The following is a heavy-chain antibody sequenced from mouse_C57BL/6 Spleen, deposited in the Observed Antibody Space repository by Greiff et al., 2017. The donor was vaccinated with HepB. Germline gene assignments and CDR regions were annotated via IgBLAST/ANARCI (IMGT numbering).Heavy chain of an antibody. CDR2: IDPSDSYT. CDR3: AGNYFDY. CDR1: GYTFTSYW. Sequence: QVQLQQPGAELVRPGTSVKLSCKASGYTFTSYWMHWVKQRPGQGLEWIGVIDPSDSYTNYNQKFKGKATLTVDTSSSTAYMQLSSLTSEDSAVYYCAGNYFDYWGQGTTLTVSS. J-gene: IGHJ2*01. V-gene: IGHV1-59*01.